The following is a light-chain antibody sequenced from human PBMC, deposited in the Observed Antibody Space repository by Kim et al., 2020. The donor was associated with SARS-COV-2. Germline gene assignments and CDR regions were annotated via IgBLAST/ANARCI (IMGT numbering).Light chain of an antibody. CDR3: HVWDSISDQVV. V-gene: IGLV3-21*03. Sequence: APAKTATITCTGVNIGGNSVHWYQQRPGQAPVLVIYDDSDRPSGIPQRFSGSNSGNTATLTISSVEAGDEADYYCHVWDSISDQVVFGGGTQLTVL. CDR1: NIGGNS. J-gene: IGLJ2*01. CDR2: DDS.